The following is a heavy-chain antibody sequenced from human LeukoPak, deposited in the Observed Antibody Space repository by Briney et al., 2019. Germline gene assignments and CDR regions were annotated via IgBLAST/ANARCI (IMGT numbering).Heavy chain of an antibody. V-gene: IGHV4-39*07. Sequence: PSETLSLTCTVSGGSISSYYWSWIRQPPGKGLEWIGSIYYSGSTYYNPSLKSRVTISVDTSKNQFSLKLSSVTAADTAVYYCARGAPRRDAFDIWGQGTMVTVSS. CDR2: IYYSGST. D-gene: IGHD6-6*01. CDR3: ARGAPRRDAFDI. J-gene: IGHJ3*02. CDR1: GGSISSYY.